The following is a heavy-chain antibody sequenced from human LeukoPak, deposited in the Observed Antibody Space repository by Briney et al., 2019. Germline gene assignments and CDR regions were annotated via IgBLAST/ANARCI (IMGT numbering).Heavy chain of an antibody. CDR1: GGSISSSSYY. J-gene: IGHJ4*02. Sequence: SETLSLTCTVSGGSISSSSYYWGWIRQPPGKGLEWIGEINHSGSTNYNPSLKSRVTISVDTSKNQFSLKLSSVTAADTAVYYCARRSRRSGSYYGYWGQGTLVTVSS. CDR2: INHSGST. CDR3: ARRSRRSGSYYGY. D-gene: IGHD1-26*01. V-gene: IGHV4-39*07.